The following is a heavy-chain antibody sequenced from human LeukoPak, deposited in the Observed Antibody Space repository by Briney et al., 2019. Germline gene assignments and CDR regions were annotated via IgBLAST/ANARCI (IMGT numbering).Heavy chain of an antibody. CDR1: GFTFSTYA. Sequence: AGGSLRLSCAASGFTFSTYAMHWVRQAPGKGLEWVAIIWYDGGNRYYADSVKGRFTISRDNSKNTLYLQVNSLRAEDTAVYYCAKDQLRLTTGSYFDYWGQGTLVTVSS. V-gene: IGHV3-33*06. CDR2: IWYDGGNR. J-gene: IGHJ4*02. CDR3: AKDQLRLTTGSYFDY. D-gene: IGHD4-17*01.